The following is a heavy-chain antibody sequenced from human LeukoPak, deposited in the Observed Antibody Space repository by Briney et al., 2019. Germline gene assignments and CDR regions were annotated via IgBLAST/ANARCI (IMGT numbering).Heavy chain of an antibody. J-gene: IGHJ3*02. V-gene: IGHV4-59*12. Sequence: SETLSLTCTVSGGSISNYYWTWIRQPPGKGLEWIGNIHYSGSTYYNPSLKSRVTISVDTSKNQFSLKLSSVTAADTAVYYCARDGEVAAFDIWGQGTMVTVSS. CDR3: ARDGEVAAFDI. CDR2: IHYSGST. D-gene: IGHD3-10*01. CDR1: GGSISNYY.